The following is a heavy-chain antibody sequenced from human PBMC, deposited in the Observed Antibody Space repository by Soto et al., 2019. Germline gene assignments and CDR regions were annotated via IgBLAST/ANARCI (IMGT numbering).Heavy chain of an antibody. J-gene: IGHJ4*02. Sequence: SLRLSCTASGFTFSNYAMSWVRQAPGMGLEWVSTISDSGVNTFFGDSMKDRFTISRDNSKSTVYLQLNTVRAEDTAIYYCARAIGADFFDYWGQGTLVTVYS. CDR1: GFTFSNYA. CDR2: ISDSGVNT. CDR3: ARAIGADFFDY. V-gene: IGHV3-23*01. D-gene: IGHD6-25*01.